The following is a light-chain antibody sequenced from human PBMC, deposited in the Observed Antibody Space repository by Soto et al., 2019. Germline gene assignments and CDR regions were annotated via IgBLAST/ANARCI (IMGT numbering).Light chain of an antibody. Sequence: EIVLTQSPGTLSLSPGEGATLSCRTSQSVSYYLAWYQQKTGQAPRLLIYSASSRATGIPDRFSGSGSGTDFTLTISRLEHEDSAVYYCQQYGTYPGFTFGPGTKVDIK. CDR3: QQYGTYPGFT. CDR1: QSVSYY. CDR2: SAS. J-gene: IGKJ3*01. V-gene: IGKV3-20*01.